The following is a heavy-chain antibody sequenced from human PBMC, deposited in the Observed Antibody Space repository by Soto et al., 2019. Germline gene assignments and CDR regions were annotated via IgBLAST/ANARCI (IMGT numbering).Heavy chain of an antibody. CDR3: AWVRYDILTGYLPRRTEYGGMDV. J-gene: IGHJ6*02. D-gene: IGHD3-9*01. Sequence: ASVKVSCKASGYTFTSYGISWVRQAPGQGLEWMGWISAYNGNTNYAQKLQGRVTMTTDTSTSTAYMELRSLRSDDTAVYYCAWVRYDILTGYLPRRTEYGGMDVWGQGTTVTVSS. CDR1: GYTFTSYG. V-gene: IGHV1-18*01. CDR2: ISAYNGNT.